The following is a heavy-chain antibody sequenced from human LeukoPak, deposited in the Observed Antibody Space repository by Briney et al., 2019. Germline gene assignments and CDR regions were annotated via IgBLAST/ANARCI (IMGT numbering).Heavy chain of an antibody. CDR2: INPSSGSA. D-gene: IGHD3-10*01. V-gene: IGHV1-46*04. CDR1: GYTFTRYY. CDR3: ARDVSQGSGSYRNQAFDY. Sequence: ASVKVSCKASGYTFTRYYIHWVRQAPGQGLEWMGIINPSSGSANYAQKLQGRVTMTRDTSTSTVYMELSSLRSEDTAVYHCARDVSQGSGSYRNQAFDYWGQGTLVTVSS. J-gene: IGHJ4*02.